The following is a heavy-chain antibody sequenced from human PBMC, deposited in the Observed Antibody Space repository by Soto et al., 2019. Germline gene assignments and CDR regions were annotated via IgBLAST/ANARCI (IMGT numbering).Heavy chain of an antibody. J-gene: IGHJ5*02. CDR2: TYYRSKWYN. Sequence: SQTLSLTCAISGDSVSSNSAAWNWIRQSPSRGLEWLGRTYYRSKWYNDYAVSVKSRITINPDTSKNQFSLQLNSVTPEDTAVYYCARGGATIFGVVIISGDWFDPWGQGTLVTVTS. CDR3: ARGGATIFGVVIISGDWFDP. D-gene: IGHD3-3*01. V-gene: IGHV6-1*01. CDR1: GDSVSSNSAA.